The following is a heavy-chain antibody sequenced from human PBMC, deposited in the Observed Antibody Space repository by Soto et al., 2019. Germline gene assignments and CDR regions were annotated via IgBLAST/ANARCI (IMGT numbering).Heavy chain of an antibody. J-gene: IGHJ6*02. CDR2: INPSGGST. CDR3: AREYQHDYALYSYYYGMDV. D-gene: IGHD4-17*01. CDR1: GYTFTSYY. Sequence: QVQLVQSGAEVKKPGASVKVSCKASGYTFTSYYMHWVRQAPGQGLEWMGIINPSGGSTSYAQKFQGRVTMTRDTSTSTVYMELSSLRSEDTAVYYCAREYQHDYALYSYYYGMDVWGQGTTVTVSS. V-gene: IGHV1-46*01.